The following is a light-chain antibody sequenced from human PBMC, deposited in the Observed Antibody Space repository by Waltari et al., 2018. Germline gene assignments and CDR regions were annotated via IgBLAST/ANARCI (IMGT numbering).Light chain of an antibody. CDR2: DSS. Sequence: CRTSQAGRSFLACYEHKPGQAPRLLILDSSSRAPGIPAKLRGSGSGTDFTLTVSNLEPKVFAVYYCLQGIKWPYTFRKGTRVEMK. CDR1: QAGRSF. CDR3: LQGIKWPYT. V-gene: IGKV3-11*01. J-gene: IGKJ2*01.